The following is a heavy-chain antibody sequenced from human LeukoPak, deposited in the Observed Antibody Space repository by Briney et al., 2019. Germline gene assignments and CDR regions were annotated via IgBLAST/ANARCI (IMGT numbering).Heavy chain of an antibody. CDR2: IYFRETT. V-gene: IGHV4-39*02. J-gene: IGHJ3*02. CDR1: GGSSSDTTYY. CDR3: ASPSKLVISRGGFDI. D-gene: IGHD3-22*01. Sequence: SETLSLTCTVSGGSSSDTTYYWARIRQPPGKGLEWIGSIYFRETTYNPSLKSRITISADTSKKHFSLKLSSVTAADTAVYYCASPSKLVISRGGFDIWGQGTMVTVSA.